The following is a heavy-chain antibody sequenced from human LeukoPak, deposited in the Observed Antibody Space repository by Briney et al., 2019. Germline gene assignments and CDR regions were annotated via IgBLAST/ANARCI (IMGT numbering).Heavy chain of an antibody. J-gene: IGHJ4*02. Sequence: ASVKVPCKASGYTFPSYAMHWVRQAPGQRLEWMGWINAGNGNTKYSQKFQGRVTITRDTSASTAYMELSSLRSEDTAVYYCARDQFRSTGYYYYWGQGTLVTASS. CDR1: GYTFPSYA. CDR3: ARDQFRSTGYYYY. CDR2: INAGNGNT. V-gene: IGHV1-3*01. D-gene: IGHD3-22*01.